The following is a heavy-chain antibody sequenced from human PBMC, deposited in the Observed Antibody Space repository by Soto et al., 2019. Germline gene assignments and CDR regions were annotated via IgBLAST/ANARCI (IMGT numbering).Heavy chain of an antibody. CDR2: IYYTGST. V-gene: IGHV4-61*01. J-gene: IGHJ4*02. Sequence: SETLSLTCTVSGVSVNSGHYYWSRIRQPPGRGLESIGYIYYTGSTNYNPSLTSRVTISVDTSKNQFSLKLSSVTAADTALYYCARVTYYYESSAYYYFDYWGQGTLVTVSS. CDR1: GVSVNSGHYY. CDR3: ARVTYYYESSAYYYFDY. D-gene: IGHD3-22*01.